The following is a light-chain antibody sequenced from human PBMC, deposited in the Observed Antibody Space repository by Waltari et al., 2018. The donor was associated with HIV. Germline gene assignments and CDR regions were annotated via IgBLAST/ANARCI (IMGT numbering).Light chain of an antibody. J-gene: IGLJ2*01. CDR2: SIN. CDR3: AAWDDSLNGVV. CDR1: SSNIGSNA. Sequence: QSILTQPPSASGTPGQRVTISCSGSSSNIGSNAVNWYQQLPGTAPKLLIYSINERASGVPDRCSGSKSGTSASLPISGPQSEDEADYHCAAWDDSLNGVVFGGGTRLTVL. V-gene: IGLV1-44*01.